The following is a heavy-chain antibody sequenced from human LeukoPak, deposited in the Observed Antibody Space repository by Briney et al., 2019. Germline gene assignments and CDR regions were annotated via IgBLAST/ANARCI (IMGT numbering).Heavy chain of an antibody. V-gene: IGHV3-9*01. CDR1: GFTFDDYA. J-gene: IGHJ4*02. Sequence: GGSLRLSCAASGFTFDDYAMHWVRQAPGKGLEWVLGISWNSGSIGYADSVKGRFTISRDNAKNSLYLQMNSLRAEDTALYYCAKSQYYDMTGFDYWGQGTLVTVSS. CDR3: AKSQYYDMTGFDY. CDR2: ISWNSGSI. D-gene: IGHD3-9*01.